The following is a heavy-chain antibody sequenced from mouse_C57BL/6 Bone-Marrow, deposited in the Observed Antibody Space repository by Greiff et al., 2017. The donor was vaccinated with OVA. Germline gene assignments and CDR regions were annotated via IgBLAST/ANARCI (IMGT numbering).Heavy chain of an antibody. J-gene: IGHJ4*01. CDR3: ARGLCAMDY. D-gene: IGHD1-1*02. Sequence: EVLLVESGGGLVKPGGSLKLSCAASGFTFSSYAMSWVRQTPEKRLEWVATISDGGSYTYYPDNVKGRFTISRDNAKNTLYLQMSQLKSEDTAMYYCARGLCAMDYWGQGTSVTVSS. CDR1: GFTFSSYA. CDR2: ISDGGSYT. V-gene: IGHV5-4*01.